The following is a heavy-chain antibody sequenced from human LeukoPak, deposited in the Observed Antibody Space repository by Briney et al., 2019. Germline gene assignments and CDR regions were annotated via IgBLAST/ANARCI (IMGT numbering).Heavy chain of an antibody. Sequence: GGSLRLSCAASGFTFSSYAMSWVRQAPGKGLEWVSTISGSGANTYYADSVKGRFTVSRDNSKNTLYLQMNSLRAEDTAVYYCAKNYYDSSGHFDYWGQGTQVTVSS. J-gene: IGHJ4*02. CDR2: ISGSGANT. D-gene: IGHD3-22*01. CDR1: GFTFSSYA. CDR3: AKNYYDSSGHFDY. V-gene: IGHV3-23*01.